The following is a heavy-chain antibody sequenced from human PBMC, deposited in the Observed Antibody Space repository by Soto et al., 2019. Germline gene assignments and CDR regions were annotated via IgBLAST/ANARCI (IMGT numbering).Heavy chain of an antibody. J-gene: IGHJ6*02. CDR1: GGTFSSYA. CDR3: ARPYYYDSSGTAARYYYGMDV. D-gene: IGHD3-22*01. CDR2: IIPIFGTA. Sequence: ASVKVSCKASGGTFSSYAISWVRQAPGQGLEWMGGIIPIFGTANYAQKFQGRVTITADESTSTAYMELSSLRSEDTAVYYCARPYYYDSSGTAARYYYGMDVWGQGTTVTVSS. V-gene: IGHV1-69*13.